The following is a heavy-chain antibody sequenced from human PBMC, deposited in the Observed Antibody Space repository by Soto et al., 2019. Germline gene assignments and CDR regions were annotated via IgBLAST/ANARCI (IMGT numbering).Heavy chain of an antibody. V-gene: IGHV1-69*02. CDR3: ARSRGIAVAGTGFDY. CDR2: IIPILGIA. D-gene: IGHD6-19*01. Sequence: QVQLVQSGAEVKKPGSSVKVSCKASGGTFSSYTISWVRQAPGQGLEWMGRIIPILGIANYAQKFQGRVTITADKSTSTAYMERSSLRSEETAVYYCARSRGIAVAGTGFDYCGQGTLVTVSS. CDR1: GGTFSSYT. J-gene: IGHJ4*02.